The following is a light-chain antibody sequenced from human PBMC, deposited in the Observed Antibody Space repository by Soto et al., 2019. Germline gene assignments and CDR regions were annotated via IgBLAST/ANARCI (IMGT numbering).Light chain of an antibody. CDR3: QQLDSYPIS. Sequence: DIQMTQSPSSLSASVGDRVTITCRASQSISSYLNWYQQKPGKAPKLLIYAASTLQSGVPSRFGGSGSGTEFTLTISSLQPEDFATYYCQQLDSYPISFGQGTRLEIK. V-gene: IGKV1-9*01. J-gene: IGKJ5*01. CDR1: QSISSY. CDR2: AAS.